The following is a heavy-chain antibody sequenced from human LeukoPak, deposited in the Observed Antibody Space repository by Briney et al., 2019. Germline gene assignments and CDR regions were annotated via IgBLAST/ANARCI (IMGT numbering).Heavy chain of an antibody. D-gene: IGHD2-2*01. Sequence: SETLSLTCTVSGGSISNDLYYWGWIRQPPGMGLEWIGNIYYSGSTYYNPSLKSRVTISVDTSKNQFSLKLSSVTAADTAVYYCARQGLYCSSTSCFYYYYYMDVWGKGTTVTVSS. J-gene: IGHJ6*03. CDR3: ARQGLYCSSTSCFYYYYYMDV. CDR2: IYYSGST. V-gene: IGHV4-39*01. CDR1: GGSISNDLYY.